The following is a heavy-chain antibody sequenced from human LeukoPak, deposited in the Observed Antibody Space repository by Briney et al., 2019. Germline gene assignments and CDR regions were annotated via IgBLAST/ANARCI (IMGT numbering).Heavy chain of an antibody. Sequence: GESLKISCKGSGYSFVSYWIGWVRQMPGKGLEWMGIIHPGDSDTRYSPSFQGQVTISADKPISTAYLQWSSLKASDTAMYYCARQVPYCSSTSCYEVLGWFDPWGQGTLVTVSS. V-gene: IGHV5-51*01. CDR3: ARQVPYCSSTSCYEVLGWFDP. D-gene: IGHD2-2*01. J-gene: IGHJ5*02. CDR1: GYSFVSYW. CDR2: IHPGDSDT.